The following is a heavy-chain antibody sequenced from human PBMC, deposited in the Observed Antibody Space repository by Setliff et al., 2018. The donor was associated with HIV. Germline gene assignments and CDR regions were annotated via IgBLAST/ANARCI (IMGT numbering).Heavy chain of an antibody. CDR3: ASARIPTGGTSTSFDY. CDR2: IS. CDR1: GFTFSTFA. J-gene: IGHJ4*02. D-gene: IGHD1-1*01. Sequence: GGSLRLSCVASGFTFSTFAMHWVRQAPGKGLEWVSVISYYVDSLKGRFTISRDNSMNTLYLQLDSLRPEDTAVYYCASARIPTGGTSTSFDYWGQGTLVTVSS. V-gene: IGHV3-30*01.